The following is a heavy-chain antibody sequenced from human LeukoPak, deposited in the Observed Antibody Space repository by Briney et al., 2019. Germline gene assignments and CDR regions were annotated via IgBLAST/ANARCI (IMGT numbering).Heavy chain of an antibody. D-gene: IGHD2-15*01. CDR2: IIPIFGTA. CDR3: ARDSGGYCSGGSCYSGPLDY. Sequence: SVKVSCKASGGTFSSYAISWVRQAPGQGLEWMGGIIPIFGTANYAQKFQGRVTITADESTSTAYMELSSLRSEDTAVYYCARDSGGYCSGGSCYSGPLDYWGQGTLVTVSS. CDR1: GGTFSSYA. J-gene: IGHJ4*02. V-gene: IGHV1-69*13.